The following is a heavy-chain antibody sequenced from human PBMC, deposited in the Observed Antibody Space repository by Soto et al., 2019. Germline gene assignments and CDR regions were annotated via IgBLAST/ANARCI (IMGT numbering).Heavy chain of an antibody. CDR2: IYHSGST. J-gene: IGHJ6*02. D-gene: IGHD2-2*02. Sequence: QVQLQESGPGLVKPSETLSLTCTVSGVSVSNFYWTWIRQSPGKGLEWIGYIYHSGSTNYNPSLTGRVTISIDTSKGQFSLRLSSVTAADTAVYFCARSQGCSSTSCYRPMDVWGQGTTVIVSS. CDR1: GVSVSNFY. V-gene: IGHV4-59*02. CDR3: ARSQGCSSTSCYRPMDV.